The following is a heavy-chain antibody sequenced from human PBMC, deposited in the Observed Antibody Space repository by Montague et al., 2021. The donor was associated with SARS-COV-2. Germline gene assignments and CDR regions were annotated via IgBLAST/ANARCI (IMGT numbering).Heavy chain of an antibody. V-gene: IGHV4-39*07. CDR1: GGSTSSSSYY. CDR2: IYYSGST. J-gene: IGHJ6*02. CDR3: ARVGRQQLVRLSGMDV. Sequence: SETLSLTCTVSGGSTSSSSYYWGWIRQPPGKGLEWIGSIYYSGSTYNNPSLKSRVTISVDTSKNQFSLKLSSVTAADTAVYYCARVGRQQLVRLSGMDVWGQGTTVTVSS. D-gene: IGHD6-13*01.